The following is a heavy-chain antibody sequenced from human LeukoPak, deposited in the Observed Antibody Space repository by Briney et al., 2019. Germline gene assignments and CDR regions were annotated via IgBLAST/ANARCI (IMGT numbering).Heavy chain of an antibody. V-gene: IGHV5-51*01. J-gene: IGHJ4*02. CDR1: GYSFTSYW. D-gene: IGHD3-22*01. CDR3: ARSPNYYDSSGPVDY. Sequence: GESLKISCKGSGYSFTSYWIGWVRQMPGKGLEWMGIIYPGDSDTRYSPSFQGRVTISADKSISTAYLQWSSLKASDTAMYYCARSPNYYDSSGPVDYWGQGTLVTVSS. CDR2: IYPGDSDT.